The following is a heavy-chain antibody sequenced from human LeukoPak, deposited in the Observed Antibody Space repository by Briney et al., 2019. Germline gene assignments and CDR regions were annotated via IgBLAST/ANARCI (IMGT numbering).Heavy chain of an antibody. CDR2: IYHSGTT. CDR3: ARYYGYYYYYMDV. V-gene: IGHV4-4*02. J-gene: IGHJ6*03. D-gene: IGHD3-10*01. CDR1: GGSISSSNW. Sequence: PSGTLSLTCAVSGGSISSSNWWIWVRQPPGKGLEWIGEIYHSGTTNYNPSLKSRVTISVDKSKNQFSLKLSSVTAADTAVYYCARYYGYYYYYMDVWGKGTTVTISS.